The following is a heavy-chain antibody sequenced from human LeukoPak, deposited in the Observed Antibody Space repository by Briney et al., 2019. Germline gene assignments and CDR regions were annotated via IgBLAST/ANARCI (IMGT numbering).Heavy chain of an antibody. CDR2: IWYDGSNK. CDR3: ARGRNGYNIFHGDY. V-gene: IGHV3-33*01. J-gene: IGHJ4*02. Sequence: GMSLRLSCAVSGFIFSNHGMHWVRQAPGKGLEWVAVIWYDGSNKYYADSVKGRFTISRDNSKNTLYLQMNSLRAEDTAVYYCARGRNGYNIFHGDYWGQGTLVTVSS. D-gene: IGHD5-24*01. CDR1: GFIFSNHG.